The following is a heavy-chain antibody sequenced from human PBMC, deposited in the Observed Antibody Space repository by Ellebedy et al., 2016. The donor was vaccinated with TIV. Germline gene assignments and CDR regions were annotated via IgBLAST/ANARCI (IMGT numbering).Heavy chain of an antibody. V-gene: IGHV3-7*01. Sequence: GESLKISXAASGFTFSSYAMSWVRQAPGKGLEWVANIKQDGSEKYYVDSVKGRFTISRDNAKNSLYLQMNSLRAEDTAVYYCARDQGEKHYDFWSGYLYYYYYYMDVWGKGTTVTVSS. CDR1: GFTFSSYA. J-gene: IGHJ6*03. CDR3: ARDQGEKHYDFWSGYLYYYYYYMDV. D-gene: IGHD3-3*01. CDR2: IKQDGSEK.